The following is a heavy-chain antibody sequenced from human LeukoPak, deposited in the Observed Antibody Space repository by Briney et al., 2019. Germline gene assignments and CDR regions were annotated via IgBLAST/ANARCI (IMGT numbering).Heavy chain of an antibody. Sequence: GGSLRLSCAASGFTFSTYSMNWVRQAPGKGLEWVSSISSGSSYIYYADSVKGRFTISRDNAKDSLYLQMNSLRAEDTAVYYCARVNWGSGAFDIWGQGTMVTVSS. CDR2: ISSGSSYI. CDR3: ARVNWGSGAFDI. V-gene: IGHV3-21*04. CDR1: GFTFSTYS. D-gene: IGHD7-27*01. J-gene: IGHJ3*02.